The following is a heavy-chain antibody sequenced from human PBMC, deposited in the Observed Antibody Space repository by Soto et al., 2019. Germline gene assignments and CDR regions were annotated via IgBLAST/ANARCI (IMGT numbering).Heavy chain of an antibody. V-gene: IGHV4-34*01. CDR2: INHSGST. J-gene: IGHJ6*02. CDR3: ASSYTATWFDYSQYGMDV. D-gene: IGHD3-16*01. CDR1: GGSFSGFY. Sequence: QAQLQQWGAGLLKPSETLSLTCAVYGGSFSGFYWSWIRQPPGKGLEWIGEINHSGSTNYNPSLKRHVPISVDRYKNQFSLELTSVTAADTAVYYCASSYTATWFDYSQYGMDVWGQGTTVTVSS.